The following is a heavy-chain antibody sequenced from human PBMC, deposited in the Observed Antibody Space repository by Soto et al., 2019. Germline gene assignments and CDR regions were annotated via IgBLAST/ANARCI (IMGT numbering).Heavy chain of an antibody. V-gene: IGHV3-7*01. CDR1: GFTFSSSW. Sequence: EVQLVESGGGLVQPGGSLRLSCAASGFTFSSSWMDWVRQAPGKGLEWVANINQDGSGKHYVDSVKGRFTISRDNAKNSLYLQMSSLTAEDSALYYCPRSLDYWGQGTRVTVSA. CDR3: PRSLDY. J-gene: IGHJ4*02. CDR2: INQDGSGK.